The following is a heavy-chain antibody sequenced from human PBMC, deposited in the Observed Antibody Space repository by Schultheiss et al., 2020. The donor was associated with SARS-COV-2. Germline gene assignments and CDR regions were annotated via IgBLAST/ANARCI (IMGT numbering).Heavy chain of an antibody. Sequence: GGSLRLSCAASGFTFSSYSMNWVRQAPGKGLEWVSSISSSNSYIYYADSVKGRFTISRDNSKNTLYLQMNSLRAEDTAVYYCAREVYSSSSGGMDVWGQGTTVTVSS. CDR3: AREVYSSSSGGMDV. J-gene: IGHJ6*02. V-gene: IGHV3-21*01. CDR1: GFTFSSYS. CDR2: ISSSNSYI. D-gene: IGHD6-6*01.